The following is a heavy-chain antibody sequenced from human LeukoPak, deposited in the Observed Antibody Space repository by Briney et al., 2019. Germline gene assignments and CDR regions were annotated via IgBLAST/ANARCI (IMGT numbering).Heavy chain of an antibody. CDR2: IYSGGST. D-gene: IGHD3-22*01. CDR1: GFTVSSNY. CDR3: ARDSGDSSGYYYAYYFDY. J-gene: IGHJ4*02. Sequence: GGSLRLSCAASGFTVSSNYMSWVRQAPGKGLEWVSVIYSGGSTYYADSVKGRFTISRDNAKNSLYLQMNSLRAEDTAVYYCARDSGDSSGYYYAYYFDYWGQGTLVTVSS. V-gene: IGHV3-53*01.